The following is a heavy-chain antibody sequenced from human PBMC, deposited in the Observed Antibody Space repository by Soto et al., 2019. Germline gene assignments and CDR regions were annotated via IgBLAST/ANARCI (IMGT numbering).Heavy chain of an antibody. V-gene: IGHV4-59*08. J-gene: IGHJ4*02. CDR2: IYDSGST. CDR3: ARLSRSSWYFDF. D-gene: IGHD6-13*01. CDR1: GGSISTYS. Sequence: SETLSLTCTVSGGSISTYSWSWIRQSPGKGLEWIGNIYDSGSTNYNPSLKSRVTISVDTSKNQFSLKLSSVTATDTAVYYCARLSRSSWYFDFWGRGTLVTVSS.